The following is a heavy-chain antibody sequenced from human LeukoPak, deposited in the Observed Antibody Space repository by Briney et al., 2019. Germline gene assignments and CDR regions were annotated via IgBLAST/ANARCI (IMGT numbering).Heavy chain of an antibody. V-gene: IGHV1-69*13. CDR1: GGTFSSYA. Sequence: ASVKVSCKASGGTFSSYAISWVRQAPGQGLEWMGGIIPIFGTANYAQKFQGRVTITADESTSTAYVELSSLRSEDTAVYYCARGPEYYDILTGGYYFDYWGQGTLVTVSS. J-gene: IGHJ4*02. CDR3: ARGPEYYDILTGGYYFDY. CDR2: IIPIFGTA. D-gene: IGHD3-9*01.